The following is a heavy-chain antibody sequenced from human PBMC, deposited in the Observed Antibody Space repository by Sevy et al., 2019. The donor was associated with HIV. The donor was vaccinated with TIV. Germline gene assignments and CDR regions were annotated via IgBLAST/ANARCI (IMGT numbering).Heavy chain of an antibody. CDR3: ARSEYSGSLTDFDY. D-gene: IGHD2-21*01. CDR1: GGSISNDY. V-gene: IGHV4-59*01. CDR2: IYNSGST. Sequence: SETLSLTCTVSGGSISNDYWNWIRQPPGKGLEWIGYIYNSGSTNYSPSLKSRVTISVDTSKNQFSLKLNSLTAADTAVYYCARSEYSGSLTDFDYWGHGTLVTVSS. J-gene: IGHJ4*01.